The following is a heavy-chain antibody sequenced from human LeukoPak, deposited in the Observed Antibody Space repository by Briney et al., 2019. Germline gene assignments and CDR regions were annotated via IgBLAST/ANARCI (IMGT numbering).Heavy chain of an antibody. J-gene: IGHJ4*02. Sequence: GGSLRLSCAASGLTFSSYAMSWVRQAPGKGLEWVSAISGSGGSTFYADSVKGRFTISRDNSKNTLYLQMNSLRAEDTAVYYCAKDLLELYDIYDYWGQGTLVTVSS. CDR1: GLTFSSYA. CDR3: AKDLLELYDIYDY. V-gene: IGHV3-23*01. D-gene: IGHD3-9*01. CDR2: ISGSGGST.